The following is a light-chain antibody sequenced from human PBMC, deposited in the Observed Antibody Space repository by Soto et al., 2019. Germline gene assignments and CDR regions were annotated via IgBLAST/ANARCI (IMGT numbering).Light chain of an antibody. CDR2: EVS. J-gene: IGLJ3*02. Sequence: QSALTQPPSVSGSPGQSVTISCTATSSDICYYNRVSWYQQSPDTAPKLMLYEVSNRTSGVPDRFSGSKSGNTAALTISGLQAEDEDVFFCSSYSRSTTSVMFGGGTKLTVL. V-gene: IGLV2-18*02. CDR3: SSYSRSTTSVM. CDR1: SSDICYYNR.